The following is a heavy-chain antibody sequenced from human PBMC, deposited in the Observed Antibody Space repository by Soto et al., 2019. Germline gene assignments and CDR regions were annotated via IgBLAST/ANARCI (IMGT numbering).Heavy chain of an antibody. Sequence: KSSETLSLTCAVYGGSFSGYYWSWIRQPPGKGLEWIGEINHSGSTNYNPSLKSRVTISVDTSKNQFSLKLSSVTAADTAVYYCARGPGSYYKYYYYGMDVWGQGTTVTVSS. CDR2: INHSGST. CDR3: ARGPGSYYKYYYYGMDV. V-gene: IGHV4-34*01. J-gene: IGHJ6*02. D-gene: IGHD3-10*01. CDR1: GGSFSGYY.